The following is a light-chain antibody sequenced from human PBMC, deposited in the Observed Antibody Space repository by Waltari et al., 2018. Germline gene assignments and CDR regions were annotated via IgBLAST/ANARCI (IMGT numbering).Light chain of an antibody. J-gene: IGLJ3*02. CDR3: SSYAGGSSLM. CDR1: SPHVAGSDP. CDR2: EVT. Sequence: QSALTQPPSASGSPGQSIPISCTGISPHVAGSDPVFWYQQHPGKAPKLLIYEVTKRPSGVPDRFSGSKSDNTASLAVSGLQAEDEADYYCSSYAGGSSLMFGGGTKLTVL. V-gene: IGLV2-8*01.